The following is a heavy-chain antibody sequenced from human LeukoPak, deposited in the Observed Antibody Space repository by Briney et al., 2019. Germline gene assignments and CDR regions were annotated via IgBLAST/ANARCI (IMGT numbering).Heavy chain of an antibody. CDR2: MYPGDSDT. CDR3: ARRDIVVGGKGFDP. J-gene: IGHJ5*02. V-gene: IGHV5-51*01. CDR1: GYSFTSYW. Sequence: GESLKISCKGSGYSFTSYWVGWGRQKPGKGLEWMGTMYPGDSDTRYSPAFQGQVTMSADRSISTAYLEWTGLKASDTAMYYCARRDIVVGGKGFDPWGQGTLVTVSS. D-gene: IGHD2-2*01.